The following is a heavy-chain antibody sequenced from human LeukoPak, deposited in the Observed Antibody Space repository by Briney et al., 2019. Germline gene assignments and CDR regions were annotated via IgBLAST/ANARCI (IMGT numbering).Heavy chain of an antibody. V-gene: IGHV4-59*08. D-gene: IGHD3-3*01. CDR3: ARLGYDFWSGY. J-gene: IGHJ4*02. CDR2: TYYTGST. CDR1: GGSISSYY. Sequence: MASETLSLTCTVSGGSISSYYWSWIRQPPGKGLEWIGYTYYTGSTYYNPSLKSRVTISVDTSKNQFSLKLSSVTAADTAVYYCARLGYDFWSGYWGQGTLVTVSS.